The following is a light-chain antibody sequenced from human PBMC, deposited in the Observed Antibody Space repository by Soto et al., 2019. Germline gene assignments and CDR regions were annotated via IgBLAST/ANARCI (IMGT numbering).Light chain of an antibody. CDR3: QKYKDWPHK. J-gene: IGKJ1*01. Sequence: ETLMTHSPATLSVSPLSIATLSFRSSQSVIDYLAWYQQRPGQAPRLLIFGASTRATGFPARFSCSGSVTEFTLTISSLQSEDFAVYYCQKYKDWPHKFGQGTKVDIK. CDR2: GAS. CDR1: QSVIDY. V-gene: IGKV3-15*01.